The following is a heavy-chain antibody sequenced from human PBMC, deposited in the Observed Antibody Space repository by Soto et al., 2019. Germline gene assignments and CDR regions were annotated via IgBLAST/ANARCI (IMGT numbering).Heavy chain of an antibody. CDR3: AKDNDLDRDGPFDY. J-gene: IGHJ4*02. V-gene: IGHV3-9*01. Sequence: EMQLVESGGGSVQPGRSLRLSCAASGLSDDDYGMHWVRQGPGKGLEWVSGISWNSGDIYYADSVKGRFTISRDKAKKSLYLQMNRLRSEDTALYYCAKDNDLDRDGPFDYWGQGILVTVSS. CDR1: GLSDDDYG. D-gene: IGHD2-2*03. CDR2: ISWNSGDI.